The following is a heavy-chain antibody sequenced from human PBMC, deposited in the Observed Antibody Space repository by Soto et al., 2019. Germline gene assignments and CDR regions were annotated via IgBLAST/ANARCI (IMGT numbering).Heavy chain of an antibody. CDR3: ARGDENTSYYYYMDV. CDR2: VNSDGSRT. Sequence: EVQVVESGGGLVQPGGSLRLSCAASGFTFSSYWMHWVRQVPGEGLVWVSRVNSDGSRTSYADSVKGRFTISRDNAKNTLHLQMNSMRGADTAVEYCARGDENTSYYYYMDVWGKGTTVTVSS. V-gene: IGHV3-74*01. D-gene: IGHD2-2*02. J-gene: IGHJ6*03. CDR1: GFTFSSYW.